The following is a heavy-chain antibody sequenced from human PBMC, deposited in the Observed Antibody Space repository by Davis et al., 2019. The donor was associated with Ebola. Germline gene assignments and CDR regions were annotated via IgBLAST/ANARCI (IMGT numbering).Heavy chain of an antibody. D-gene: IGHD6-6*01. CDR1: GFTSSSYA. V-gene: IGHV5-10-1*01. J-gene: IGHJ4*02. Sequence: GGSLRLSCAASGFTSSSYALSWVRQMPGKGLEWMGRIDPSDSYTNYSPSFQGHVTISADKSISTAYLQWSSLKASDTAMYYCARVRNKQLVGSDYWGQGTLVTVSS. CDR3: ARVRNKQLVGSDY. CDR2: IDPSDSYT.